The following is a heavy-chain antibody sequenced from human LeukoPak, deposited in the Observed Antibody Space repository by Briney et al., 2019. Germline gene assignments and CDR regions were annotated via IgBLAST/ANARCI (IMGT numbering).Heavy chain of an antibody. CDR1: GYTFTSYA. Sequence: ASVKVTCKASGYTFTSYAMNWVRQAPGQGLEWMGRINTNTGNPTYAQGFTGHFVFSLDTSVSTAYLQISSLKAEDTAVYYCARALNLAAAGTLDSWGQGTLVTVSS. J-gene: IGHJ4*02. CDR2: INTNTGNP. CDR3: ARALNLAAAGTLDS. V-gene: IGHV7-4-1*02. D-gene: IGHD6-13*01.